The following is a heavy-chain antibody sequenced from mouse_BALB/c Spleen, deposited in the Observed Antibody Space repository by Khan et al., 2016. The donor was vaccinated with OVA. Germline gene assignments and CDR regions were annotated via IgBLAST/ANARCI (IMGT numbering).Heavy chain of an antibody. V-gene: IGHV5-17*02. D-gene: IGHD1-1*01. CDR3: ATSYFYGYYLDY. Sequence: EVELVESGGGLVQPGGSRKLSCAASGFTFNSYGMHWVRQAPEKGLEWVAYISGDSNTIYYTDTVKGRFTISRDNPKNTLFLQMTSLMSEDTAMYYCATSYFYGYYLDYWGPGTTLTVS. J-gene: IGHJ2*01. CDR2: ISGDSNTI. CDR1: GFTFNSYG.